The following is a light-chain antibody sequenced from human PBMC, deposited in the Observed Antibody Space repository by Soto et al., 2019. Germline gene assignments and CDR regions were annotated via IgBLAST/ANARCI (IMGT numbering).Light chain of an antibody. CDR1: QSISSY. CDR3: QQSYSTPIT. V-gene: IGKV1-39*01. Sequence: DIQIPQSPSSVSASVGDRVTITCRASQSISSYLNWYQQKPGKAPKLLIYAASSLQSGVPSRFSGSGSGTDFTLTISSLQPEDFATYYCQQSYSTPITFGQGTRLEI. J-gene: IGKJ5*01. CDR2: AAS.